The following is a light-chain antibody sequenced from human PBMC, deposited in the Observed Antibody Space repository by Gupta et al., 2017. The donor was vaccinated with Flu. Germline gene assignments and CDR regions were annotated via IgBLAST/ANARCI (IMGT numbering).Light chain of an antibody. J-gene: IGLJ3*02. Sequence: SYELTQPPSVSVSPGQTARITCPGDALPKKYAYWYQQKSGQAPVLIIYADRKRPSGIPERFSGSSSGTMATLTISGAQVEDEADYYCYSTDTSGNHRVFGGGTNLTVL. CDR1: ALPKKY. V-gene: IGLV3-10*01. CDR2: ADR. CDR3: YSTDTSGNHRV.